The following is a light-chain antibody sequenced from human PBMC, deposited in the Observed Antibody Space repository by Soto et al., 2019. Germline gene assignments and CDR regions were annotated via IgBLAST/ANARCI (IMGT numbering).Light chain of an antibody. CDR2: GAS. Sequence: EIVLTQSPGTLSLSPGESATLSCRASQPVRNDYLAWYQQKPGQAPRVLISGASTRVTGIPYRFSGSGSGADFTLTISRLEPEDFAVYYCQQYCTVPWTFGQGTKVEIK. CDR3: QQYCTVPWT. V-gene: IGKV3-20*01. J-gene: IGKJ1*01. CDR1: QPVRNDY.